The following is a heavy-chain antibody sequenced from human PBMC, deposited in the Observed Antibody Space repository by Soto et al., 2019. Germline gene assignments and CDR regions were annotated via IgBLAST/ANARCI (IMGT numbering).Heavy chain of an antibody. CDR1: VGSISSGGYY. J-gene: IGHJ4*02. Sequence: PSETLSLTCTVSVGSISSGGYYWSWIRQHPGKGLEWIGYIYYSGNTYYNPSLKSRVTISEDTSKNQFSLKLSSVTAADTAVYYCARATYYYDSSGYSDRVLDYWGQGTLVTVSS. CDR3: ARATYYYDSSGYSDRVLDY. CDR2: IYYSGNT. V-gene: IGHV4-31*03. D-gene: IGHD3-22*01.